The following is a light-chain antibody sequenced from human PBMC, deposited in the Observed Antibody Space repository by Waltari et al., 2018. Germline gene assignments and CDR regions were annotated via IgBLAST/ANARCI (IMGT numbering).Light chain of an antibody. CDR2: DTY. CDR1: ETVTNNY. CDR3: HQCAHSPRT. V-gene: IGKV3-20*01. Sequence: EIVLTQSPGTLSLSPGESATLSCRARETVTNNYLAWFQQKPGQTPRLLIYDTYFRATGVPDRFSGSGSGTDFTLTISRLEPEDFAVYYCHQCAHSPRTFGQGTRVEIK. J-gene: IGKJ1*01.